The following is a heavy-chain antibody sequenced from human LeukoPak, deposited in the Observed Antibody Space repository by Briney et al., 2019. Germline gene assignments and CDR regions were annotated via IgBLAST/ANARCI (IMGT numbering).Heavy chain of an antibody. CDR3: AKGTLLLWFGELFPFYFDY. D-gene: IGHD3-10*01. J-gene: IGHJ4*02. CDR1: GFTFSSYA. CDR2: ISGSGGST. Sequence: GGSLRLSWAASGFTFSSYAMSWVRQAPGKGLEWVSAISGSGGSTYYADSVKGRFTISRDNSRNTLYLQMNSLRAEDTAVYYCAKGTLLLWFGELFPFYFDYWGQGTLVTVSS. V-gene: IGHV3-23*01.